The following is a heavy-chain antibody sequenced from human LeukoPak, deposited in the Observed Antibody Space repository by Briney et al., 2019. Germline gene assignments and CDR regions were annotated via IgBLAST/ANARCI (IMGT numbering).Heavy chain of an antibody. V-gene: IGHV1-18*01. CDR1: GYTFTSYG. Sequence: GASVKVSCKASGYTFTSYGISWVRQAPGQGLERMGWISAYNGNTNYAQKLQGRVTMTTDTSTSTAYMELRSLRSDDTAVYYCARHVPPNTVITLGVEYYYYMDVWGKGTTVTVSS. D-gene: IGHD4-23*01. CDR3: ARHVPPNTVITLGVEYYYYMDV. J-gene: IGHJ6*03. CDR2: ISAYNGNT.